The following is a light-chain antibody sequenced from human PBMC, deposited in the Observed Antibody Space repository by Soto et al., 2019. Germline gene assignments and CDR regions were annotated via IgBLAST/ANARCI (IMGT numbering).Light chain of an antibody. CDR2: GAS. V-gene: IGKV3-15*01. CDR3: QQYNNWPPQYT. CDR1: QSVSNK. J-gene: IGKJ2*01. Sequence: EIVLTQSPATLSVSPGERATLSCRASQSVSNKLAWYHQRPGQAPRLLIFGASTRATGVPARFSGSGSGTEFTLTISSLQSEDFAVYFCQQYNNWPPQYTFGQGTKLEIK.